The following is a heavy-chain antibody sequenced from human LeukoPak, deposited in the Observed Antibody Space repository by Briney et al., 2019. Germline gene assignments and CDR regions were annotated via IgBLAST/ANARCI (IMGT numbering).Heavy chain of an antibody. CDR1: GVSIGSTHYY. CDR3: VKDGGHTALDP. J-gene: IGHJ5*02. D-gene: IGHD3-16*01. CDR2: VYFSGST. Sequence: SETLSLTCTVSGVSIGSTHYYWGWIRQPAGKGLEWIGRVYFSGSTNYNPSLKGRVTISVDTSKNQFSLSLMSVTAADTAVYYCVKDGGHTALDPWGQGTQVTVSS. V-gene: IGHV4-61*02.